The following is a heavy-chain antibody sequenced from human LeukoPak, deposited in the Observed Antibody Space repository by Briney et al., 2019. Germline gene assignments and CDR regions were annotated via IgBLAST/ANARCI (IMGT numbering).Heavy chain of an antibody. CDR1: GGSVSSVSHY. V-gene: IGHV4-61*02. J-gene: IGHJ4*02. CDR3: ASPEGY. CDR2: MYTSGST. Sequence: SQTLSLTCTVSGGSVSSVSHYWSWIHQPAGKGLEWIGRMYTSGSTEYNPSLSSRVTISIDTSKNQISLKLSSVTAADTAVYYCASPEGYWGQGTLVTVSS.